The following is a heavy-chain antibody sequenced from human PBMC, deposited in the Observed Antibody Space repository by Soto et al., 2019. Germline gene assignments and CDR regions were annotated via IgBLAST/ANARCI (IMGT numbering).Heavy chain of an antibody. V-gene: IGHV1-18*01. Sequence: ASVKVSCKAAGYTFTSYGFSWVRQAPGQGREWMGWISTYNGETHYAQKLQGRVTMTTDTSTSTAYMELRSLRSNDTAVYYCARSNGIAAAGPPFDYLGQRTLVTVCS. D-gene: IGHD6-13*01. J-gene: IGHJ4*02. CDR3: ARSNGIAAAGPPFDY. CDR1: GYTFTSYG. CDR2: ISTYNGET.